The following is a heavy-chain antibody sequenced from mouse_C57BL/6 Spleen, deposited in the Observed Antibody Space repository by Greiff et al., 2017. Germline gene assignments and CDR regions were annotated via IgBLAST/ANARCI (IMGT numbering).Heavy chain of an antibody. CDR3: ASEGLITTVEGDLDY. J-gene: IGHJ2*01. V-gene: IGHV3-6*01. CDR1: GYSITSGYY. Sequence: EVQLVESGPGLVKPSQSLSLTCSVSGYSITSGYYWNWIRQFPGNKLEWMGYLSYDGSTNYNPSLTNRISITRDTSKAQFFLKLNSVTTEDTDTYDCASEGLITTVEGDLDYWGQGTTLTVSS. D-gene: IGHD1-1*01. CDR2: LSYDGST.